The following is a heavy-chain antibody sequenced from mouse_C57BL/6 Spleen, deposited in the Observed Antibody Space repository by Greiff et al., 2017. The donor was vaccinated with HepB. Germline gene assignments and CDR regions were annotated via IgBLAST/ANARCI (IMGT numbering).Heavy chain of an antibody. Sequence: EVKLQQSGPELVKPGASVKISCKASGYTFTDYYMNWVKQSHGKSLEWIGDINPNNGGTSYNQKFKGKATLTVDKSSSTAYMELRSLTSEDSAVYYCARYYYGSRGYFDYWGQGTTLTVSS. V-gene: IGHV1-26*01. D-gene: IGHD1-1*01. J-gene: IGHJ2*01. CDR3: ARYYYGSRGYFDY. CDR1: GYTFTDYY. CDR2: INPNNGGT.